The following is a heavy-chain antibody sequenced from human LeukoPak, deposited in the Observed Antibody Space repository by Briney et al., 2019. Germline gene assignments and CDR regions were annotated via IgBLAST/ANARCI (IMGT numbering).Heavy chain of an antibody. CDR3: AKPGYAESQGGYLDY. CDR1: GFTFSTYA. Sequence: GGSLRLSCTASGFTFSTYAMNWVHQAPGKGLEWVSSITGNGGGTKYADSVKGRFTISRDNSKNTVYLQMNSLRAEDTAVYYCAKPGYAESQGGYLDYWGQGTLVTVSS. V-gene: IGHV3-23*01. D-gene: IGHD5-12*01. J-gene: IGHJ4*02. CDR2: ITGNGGGT.